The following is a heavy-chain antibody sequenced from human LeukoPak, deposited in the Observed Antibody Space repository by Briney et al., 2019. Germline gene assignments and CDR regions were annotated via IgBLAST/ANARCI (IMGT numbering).Heavy chain of an antibody. J-gene: IGHJ6*02. V-gene: IGHV4-31*02. CDR2: IYYSGST. Sequence: SQTLSLTWTVSGGSISSGGYYWSWIRQHPGKGLEWIGYIYYSGSTYYNPSLKSRVTISVDTSKNQFSLKLCSVTAADTAVYYCARELRGSEQYGMDVWGQGTTVTVSS. D-gene: IGHD3-10*01. CDR1: GGSISSGGYY. CDR3: ARELRGSEQYGMDV.